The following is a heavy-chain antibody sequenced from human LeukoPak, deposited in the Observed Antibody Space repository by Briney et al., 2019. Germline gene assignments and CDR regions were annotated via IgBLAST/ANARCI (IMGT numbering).Heavy chain of an antibody. V-gene: IGHV1-18*01. CDR1: GYTFSSHS. J-gene: IGHJ4*02. D-gene: IGHD3-10*01. Sequence: ASVKVSCKTSGYTFSSHSMNWVRQAPGQGLEWLGWISPYNGNTKYAQKIQGRATMTTDTSTSTAYLELRSLRSDDTAVYYCARGEYDLLGDYWGQGTLVTVSS. CDR2: ISPYNGNT. CDR3: ARGEYDLLGDY.